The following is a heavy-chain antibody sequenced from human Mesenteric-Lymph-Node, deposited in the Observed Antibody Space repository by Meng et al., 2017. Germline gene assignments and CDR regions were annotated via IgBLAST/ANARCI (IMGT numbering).Heavy chain of an antibody. CDR2: ISAYNGNT. D-gene: IGHD1-26*01. CDR3: ARADPGTYLGNSGSYPELGY. Sequence: ASVKVSCKASGYTFTSYDINWVRQATGQGLEWMGWISAYNGNTNYAQKLQGRVTMTTDTSTSTAYMELRSLRSDDTAVYYCARADPGTYLGNSGSYPELGYWGQGTLVTVSS. CDR1: GYTFTSYD. J-gene: IGHJ4*02. V-gene: IGHV1-18*01.